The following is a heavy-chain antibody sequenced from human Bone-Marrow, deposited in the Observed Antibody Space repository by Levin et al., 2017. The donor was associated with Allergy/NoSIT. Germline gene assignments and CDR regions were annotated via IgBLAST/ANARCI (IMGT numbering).Heavy chain of an antibody. CDR3: ARGEEISGSRTASEFDY. Sequence: LSLTCAASGFTFSRYDMHWVRQAAGKSPEWVSAIDASGETFYPASVKGRFTISRENAKNSLYLQMNSLRVGDTAVYYCARGEEISGSRTASEFDYWGQGTLVTVSS. J-gene: IGHJ4*02. CDR1: GFTFSRYD. V-gene: IGHV3-13*01. D-gene: IGHD3-10*01. CDR2: IDASGET.